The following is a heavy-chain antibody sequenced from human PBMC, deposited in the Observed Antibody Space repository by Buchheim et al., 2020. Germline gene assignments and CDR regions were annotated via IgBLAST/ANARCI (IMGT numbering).Heavy chain of an antibody. CDR2: INHSGST. J-gene: IGHJ5*02. CDR1: GGSFSGYY. D-gene: IGHD2-21*02. CDR3: ARPETYCGGDCPLTS. V-gene: IGHV4-34*01. Sequence: QVQLQQWGAGLLKPSETLSLTCAVYGGSFSGYYWSWIRQPPGKGLEWIGEINHSGSTNYNPSLKSRVTISVDTSKNQFSLQLSSVTAADTAVYYCARPETYCGGDCPLTSWGQGTL.